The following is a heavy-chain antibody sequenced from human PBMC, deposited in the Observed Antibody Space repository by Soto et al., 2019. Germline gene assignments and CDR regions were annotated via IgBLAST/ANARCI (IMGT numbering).Heavy chain of an antibody. J-gene: IGHJ3*01. D-gene: IGHD3-10*01. CDR2: ISYDGSNA. CDR3: ARDGGGFGELLLNSYDAFDL. CDR1: GFSFSTYA. V-gene: IGHV3-30*04. Sequence: QEQLVESGGGVVQPGTALRLSCTASGFSFSTYAMYWVRQAPGKGLEWVAIISYDGSNAQYADSVKGRFTVARANSKNTLYLQMHSLTAEDTAVYCCARDGGGFGELLLNSYDAFDLWGQGKLVTVSS.